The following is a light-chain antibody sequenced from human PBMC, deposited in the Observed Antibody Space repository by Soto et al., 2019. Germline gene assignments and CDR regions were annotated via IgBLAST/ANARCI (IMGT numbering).Light chain of an antibody. CDR2: DAS. V-gene: IGKV3-11*01. Sequence: IVLTQSPGTLSLSPGERAVLSCRASHTIGSHLTWYQQKPGQSPRLLNFDASNKAPGIPPRFSGSGSGTDFALTISSLEPEDSAVYYCQQRYRWPETFGQGTKVEIK. CDR3: QQRYRWPET. CDR1: HTIGSH. J-gene: IGKJ1*01.